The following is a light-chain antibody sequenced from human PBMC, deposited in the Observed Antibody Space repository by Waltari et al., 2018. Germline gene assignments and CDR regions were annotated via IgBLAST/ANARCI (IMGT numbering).Light chain of an antibody. Sequence: NSLLTQPHSVSESPGKTVTISCTRTSDSIASNYVQWYQQRPGSAPTTVLFEDNQRPSGVPDRFSASIATSSNSAALTISGLKTEDEALYYCQSYDSDEGVVFGGGTKLTVL. CDR2: EDN. CDR3: QSYDSDEGVV. V-gene: IGLV6-57*03. J-gene: IGLJ2*01. CDR1: SDSIASNY.